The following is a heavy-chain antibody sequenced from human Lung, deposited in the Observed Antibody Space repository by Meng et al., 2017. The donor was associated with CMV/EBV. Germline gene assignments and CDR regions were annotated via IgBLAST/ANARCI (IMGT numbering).Heavy chain of an antibody. CDR3: ARDNDWGPAD. CDR1: GYTFTDHY. CDR2: IYPNSGGT. J-gene: IGHJ4*02. Sequence: ASXXVSCKASGYTFTDHYFHWVRQAPGQGLEWMGWIYPNSGGTHYAQKFQGRLTVTTDTSISTGYMELSSLGSDDTAVYYCARDNDWGPADWGPGKLVHVSS. D-gene: IGHD3-9*01. V-gene: IGHV1-2*02.